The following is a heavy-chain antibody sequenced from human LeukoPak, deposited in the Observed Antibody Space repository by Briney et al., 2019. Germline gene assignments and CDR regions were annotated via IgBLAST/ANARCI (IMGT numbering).Heavy chain of an antibody. V-gene: IGHV3-30-3*01. D-gene: IGHD2-21*02. CDR2: ISYDGSNK. CDR1: GFTFSSYA. CDR3: XXXXXXGDSMGLDY. Sequence: GGSLRLSCAASGFTFSSYAMHWVRQAPGKGLEWVAVISYDGSNKYYADSVKGRFTISRDNSKNTLYLQMNSLRAEDTAVYYXXXXXXXGDSMGLDYWGQGTLVTVSS. J-gene: IGHJ4*02.